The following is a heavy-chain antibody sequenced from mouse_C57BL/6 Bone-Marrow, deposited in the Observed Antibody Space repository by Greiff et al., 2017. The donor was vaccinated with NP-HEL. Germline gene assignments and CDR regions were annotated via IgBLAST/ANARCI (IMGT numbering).Heavy chain of an antibody. J-gene: IGHJ3*01. CDR1: GFTFSDFY. D-gene: IGHD2-1*01. CDR3: ARDDGNYSFAY. CDR2: SRNKANDYTT. V-gene: IGHV7-1*01. Sequence: EVHLVESGGGLVQSGRSLRLSCATSGFTFSDFYMEWVRQAPGKGLEWIAASRNKANDYTTEYSASVKGRFIVSRDTSQSILYLQMNALRAEDTAIYYCARDDGNYSFAYWGQGTLVTVSA.